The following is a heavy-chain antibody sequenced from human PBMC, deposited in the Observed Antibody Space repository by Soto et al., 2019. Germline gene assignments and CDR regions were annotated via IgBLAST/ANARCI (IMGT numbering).Heavy chain of an antibody. Sequence: PGGSLRLSCAASGFTYSTYTMHWVRQAPGKGLEWVAVISYDGNNKFYTDSVKGRFTISRDNTKDSLYLQMNSLRAEDTAIYYCARGSAFIGLDYWGQGTPVTVSS. D-gene: IGHD1-26*01. J-gene: IGHJ4*02. CDR3: ARGSAFIGLDY. CDR1: GFTYSTYT. CDR2: ISYDGNNK. V-gene: IGHV3-30-3*01.